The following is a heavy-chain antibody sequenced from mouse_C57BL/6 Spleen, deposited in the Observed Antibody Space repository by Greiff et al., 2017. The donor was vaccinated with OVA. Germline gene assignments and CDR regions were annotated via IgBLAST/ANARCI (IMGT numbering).Heavy chain of an antibody. CDR3: AKGSPNYFDD. CDR2: IDPSDSYT. J-gene: IGHJ2*01. V-gene: IGHV1-69*01. D-gene: IGHD6-5*01. CDR1: GYTFTSYW. Sequence: VQLQQPGAELVMPGASVKLSCKASGYTFTSYWMHWVKQRPGQGLEWIGEIDPSDSYTNYNQKFKGKSTLTVDKSSSTAYMQLSSLTSEDSAVYYCAKGSPNYFDDWGQGTTLTVSS.